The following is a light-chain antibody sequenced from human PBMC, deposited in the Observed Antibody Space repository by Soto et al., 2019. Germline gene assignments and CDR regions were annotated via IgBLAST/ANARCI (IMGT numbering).Light chain of an antibody. J-gene: IGKJ3*01. Sequence: DLQMTQSPSSLSASVGDRVTITCRASQVISNYLAWFQQKPGKAPKSLIYEASSLQSGVPSKFSGTGSGTVFTLTIDSLQPEDFATYYCQQYNTYPVTFGPGTNVEIK. V-gene: IGKV1-16*02. CDR1: QVISNY. CDR2: EAS. CDR3: QQYNTYPVT.